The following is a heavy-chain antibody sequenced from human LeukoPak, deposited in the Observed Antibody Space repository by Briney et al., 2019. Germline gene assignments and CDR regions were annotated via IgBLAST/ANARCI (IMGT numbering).Heavy chain of an antibody. V-gene: IGHV1-2*02. J-gene: IGHJ5*02. CDR2: INPNSGGT. CDR1: GYTFTCYY. CDR3: ARDEIAAAGTYADNWFDP. D-gene: IGHD6-13*01. Sequence: ASVKVSCKASGYTFTCYYMHWVRQAPGQGLGWMGWINPNSGGTNYAQKFQGRVTMTRDTSISTAYMELSRLRSDDTAVYYCARDEIAAAGTYADNWFDPWGQGTLVTVSS.